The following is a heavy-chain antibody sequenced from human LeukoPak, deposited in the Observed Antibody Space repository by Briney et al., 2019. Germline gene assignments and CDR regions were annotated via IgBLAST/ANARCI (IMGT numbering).Heavy chain of an antibody. CDR3: AKDLNYGELVDS. V-gene: IGHV3-30*02. CDR1: VFTFSSYG. J-gene: IGHJ5*01. D-gene: IGHD4-17*01. CDR2: IRSDGNKK. Sequence: GGSLRLSWAASVFTFSSYGMYWVRQAPGKGLEWVAFIRSDGNKKYYADSVKGRFTISRDNSRNTLYLQMNSLRTEDTAVYYCAKDLNYGELVDSWGKGTLVTVSS.